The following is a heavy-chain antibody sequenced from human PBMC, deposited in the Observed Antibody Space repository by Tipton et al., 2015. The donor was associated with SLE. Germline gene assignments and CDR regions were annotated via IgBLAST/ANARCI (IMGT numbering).Heavy chain of an antibody. Sequence: RSLRLSCAASGFIFSRYDLHWVRQAPGKGLDWVSLIPYDGSNNYYADSVKGRFTISRDNSKNTVYLQMNGLRDEDTAVYYCAKRALEYCGGDCYSGYFDDWGQGTLVTVSS. J-gene: IGHJ4*02. V-gene: IGHV3-33*03. CDR3: AKRALEYCGGDCYSGYFDD. D-gene: IGHD2-21*01. CDR2: IPYDGSNN. CDR1: GFIFSRYD.